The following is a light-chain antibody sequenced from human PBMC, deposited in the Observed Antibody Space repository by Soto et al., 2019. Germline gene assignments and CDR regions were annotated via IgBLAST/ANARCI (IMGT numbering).Light chain of an antibody. J-gene: IGKJ1*01. CDR2: GAS. Sequence: EITLKPSPATVSVSKQERAPLSCRASQSVSTNLAWYQQKPGQAPRLLIYGASTRATGIPARFSGSGSGTEFTLTISSLQSEDFAVYYCQQYNNWWTFGQGTKVDIK. V-gene: IGKV3-15*01. CDR3: QQYNNWWT. CDR1: QSVSTN.